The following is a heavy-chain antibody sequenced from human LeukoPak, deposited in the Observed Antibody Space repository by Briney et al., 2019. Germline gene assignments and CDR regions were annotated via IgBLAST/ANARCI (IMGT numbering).Heavy chain of an antibody. CDR3: AKLPTNYDSSGYYSDY. J-gene: IGHJ4*02. Sequence: GGSLRLSCAASGFTFSSYAMSWVRRAPGKGLEWVSAISGSGGSTYYADSVKGRFTISRDNSKNTLYLQMNSLRAEDTAVYYCAKLPTNYDSSGYYSDYWGQGTLVTVSS. D-gene: IGHD3-22*01. CDR2: ISGSGGST. CDR1: GFTFSSYA. V-gene: IGHV3-23*01.